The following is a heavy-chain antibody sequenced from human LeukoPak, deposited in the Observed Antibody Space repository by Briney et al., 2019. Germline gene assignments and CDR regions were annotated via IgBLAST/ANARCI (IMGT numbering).Heavy chain of an antibody. V-gene: IGHV3-74*01. CDR3: ARDESGSYSGFDY. Sequence: GGSLRLSCAASGFTFSSYWMHWVRQAPGKGLVWVSRINSDGSTTNYADSVKGRFTISRDNAKNTLYLQMNSLRAEDTAVYYCARDESGSYSGFDYWGQGTLVTVSS. CDR2: INSDGSTT. J-gene: IGHJ4*02. CDR1: GFTFSSYW. D-gene: IGHD1-26*01.